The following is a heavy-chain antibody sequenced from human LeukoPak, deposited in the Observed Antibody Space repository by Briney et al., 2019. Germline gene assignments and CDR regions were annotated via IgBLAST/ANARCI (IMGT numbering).Heavy chain of an antibody. D-gene: IGHD3-22*01. CDR1: GDSISRSKW. CDR2: IYHSGST. Sequence: SGTLSLTCTVSGDSISRSKWWSWVRQPPGKGLEWIGKIYHSGSTNYNPSLKSRVTISVDKSNNQFSLKLSSVTAADTAVYYCARAAYDSSGYYLARGYYYYMDVWGKGTTVTISS. CDR3: ARAAYDSSGYYLARGYYYYMDV. J-gene: IGHJ6*03. V-gene: IGHV4-4*02.